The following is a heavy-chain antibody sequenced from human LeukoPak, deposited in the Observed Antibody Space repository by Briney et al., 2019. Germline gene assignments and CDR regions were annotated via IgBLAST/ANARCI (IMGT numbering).Heavy chain of an antibody. J-gene: IGHJ4*02. Sequence: PGGSLRLSCAASGFTFSSYAMSWVRQPPGKGLEWIGEINHSGSTNYNPSLKSRVTISVDTSKNQFSLKLSSVTAADTAVYYCARGSRDSSGPPFDYWGQGTLVTVSS. V-gene: IGHV4-34*01. D-gene: IGHD3-22*01. CDR1: GFTFSSYA. CDR3: ARGSRDSSGPPFDY. CDR2: INHSGST.